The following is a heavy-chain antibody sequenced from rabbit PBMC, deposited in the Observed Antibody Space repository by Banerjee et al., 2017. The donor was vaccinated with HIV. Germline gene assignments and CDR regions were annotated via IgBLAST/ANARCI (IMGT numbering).Heavy chain of an antibody. D-gene: IGHD8-1*01. Sequence: QEQLEESGGDLVKPEGSLTLTCTASGFSFSSRYWICWVRQAPGKGLEWIACIDGGSSGSSNYASWAKGRFTISKTSSTTVTLQMASLTAADTATYFCVRAGVYAGSSSYTGFDFNLWGPGTLVTVS. J-gene: IGHJ4*01. CDR2: IDGGSSGSS. CDR1: GFSFSSRYW. V-gene: IGHV1S45*01. CDR3: VRAGVYAGSSSYTGFDFNL.